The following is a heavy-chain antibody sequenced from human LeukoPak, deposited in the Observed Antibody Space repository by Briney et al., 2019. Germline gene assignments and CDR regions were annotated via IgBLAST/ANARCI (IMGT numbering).Heavy chain of an antibody. CDR3: AREGMWDVVPVDY. CDR2: ISSSSSYT. Sequence: PGGSLRLSCAASGFTFSSYAMSWIRQAPGKGLEWVSYISSSSSYTNYADSVKGRFTISRDNAKNSLYLQMNSLRAEDTAVYYCAREGMWDVVPVDYWGQGTLVTVSS. V-gene: IGHV3-11*06. D-gene: IGHD2-2*01. CDR1: GFTFSSYA. J-gene: IGHJ4*02.